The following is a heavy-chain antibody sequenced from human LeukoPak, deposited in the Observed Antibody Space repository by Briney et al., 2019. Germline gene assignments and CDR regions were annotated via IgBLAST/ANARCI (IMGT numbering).Heavy chain of an antibody. V-gene: IGHV3-30-3*01. J-gene: IGHJ6*04. D-gene: IGHD3-3*01. CDR2: ISYDGTNK. Sequence: PGRSLRLSCAASGFTFSSYAMHWVRQAPGKGLEWVAVISYDGTNKYYADSVKGRFTISRDNSKNTLYLQMNSLRAEDTAVYYCARDKDVPLRFPMDVWGKGTTVTVSS. CDR3: ARDKDVPLRFPMDV. CDR1: GFTFSSYA.